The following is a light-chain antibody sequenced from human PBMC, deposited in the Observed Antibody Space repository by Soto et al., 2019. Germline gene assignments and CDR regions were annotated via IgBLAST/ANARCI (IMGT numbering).Light chain of an antibody. V-gene: IGKV3D-20*01. CDR1: QSITSTS. J-gene: IGKJ2*01. Sequence: EIVLTQSQAPLSLSPGEGVDLXWGADQSITSTSIAWYQHKPGLAPRLLVYGASRRATGIPDRFSGSGSGTDFTLTISRLEPEDFAVYYCQHYGSLPPYNFGRGTKVDIK. CDR3: QHYGSLPPYN. CDR2: GAS.